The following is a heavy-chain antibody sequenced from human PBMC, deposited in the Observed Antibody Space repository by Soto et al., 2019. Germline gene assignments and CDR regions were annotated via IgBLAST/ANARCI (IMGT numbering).Heavy chain of an antibody. D-gene: IGHD5-18*01. J-gene: IGHJ4*02. CDR3: AREPRGYSYGYALAY. Sequence: QVQLVESGGGVVQPGRSLRLSCAASGFTFSSYAMHWVRQAPGKGLEWVAVISYDGSNKYYADSVKGRFTISRDNSKTTLYLQMNSLRAEDTAVYYCAREPRGYSYGYALAYWGQGTLVTVSS. CDR2: ISYDGSNK. CDR1: GFTFSSYA. V-gene: IGHV3-30-3*01.